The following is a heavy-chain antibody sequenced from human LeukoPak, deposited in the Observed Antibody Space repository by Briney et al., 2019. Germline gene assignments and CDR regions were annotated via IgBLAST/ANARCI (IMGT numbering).Heavy chain of an antibody. V-gene: IGHV4-34*01. J-gene: IGHJ3*02. D-gene: IGHD1-14*01. CDR2: INHSGST. Sequence: SETLSLTCAVYGGSFSGYYWSWIRQPPGKGLEWIGEINHSGSTYYNPSLKSRVTISVDTSKNQFSLKLSSVTAADTAVYYCARAGFRNRPGAFDIWGQGTMVTVSS. CDR3: ARAGFRNRPGAFDI. CDR1: GGSFSGYY.